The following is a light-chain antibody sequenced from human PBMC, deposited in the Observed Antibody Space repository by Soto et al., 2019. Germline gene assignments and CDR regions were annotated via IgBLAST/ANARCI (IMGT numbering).Light chain of an antibody. V-gene: IGLV2-23*01. CDR2: EGS. Sequence: QFALTQPASVSGSPGQSITISCTGTSSDVGSYNLVSWYQHHPGKAPKLMIYEGSQRPSGVSNRFSGSKSGNTASLTISGLQAEDEADYYCCSYAGSSTPSYVFGSGTKLTVL. J-gene: IGLJ1*01. CDR1: SSDVGSYNL. CDR3: CSYAGSSTPSYV.